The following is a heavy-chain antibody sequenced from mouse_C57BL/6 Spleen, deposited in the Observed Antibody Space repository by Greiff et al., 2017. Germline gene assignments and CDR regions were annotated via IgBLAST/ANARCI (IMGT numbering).Heavy chain of an antibody. Sequence: QVQLQQSGPELVKPGASVKISCKASGYAFSSSWMNWVKQRPGKGLEWIGRIYPGDGDTTYNGKFKGKATLTADNSSSTAYMQLSSLTSEDSAVSCCARSLHWEGALFAYWGQGTLVTVSA. D-gene: IGHD4-1*01. CDR1: GYAFSSSW. V-gene: IGHV1-82*01. CDR3: ARSLHWEGALFAY. J-gene: IGHJ3*01. CDR2: IYPGDGDT.